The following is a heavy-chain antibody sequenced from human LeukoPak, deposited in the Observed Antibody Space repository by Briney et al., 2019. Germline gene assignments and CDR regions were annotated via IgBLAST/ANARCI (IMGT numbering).Heavy chain of an antibody. CDR3: ARAGYSSGWPDYYYYGMDV. CDR2: IIPILGIA. J-gene: IGHJ6*04. V-gene: IGHV1-69*04. D-gene: IGHD6-19*01. CDR1: GGTFSSYA. Sequence: SVKVSCKASGGTFSSYAIGWVRQAPGQGVWWMGGIIPILGIANYAQKFQGRVTITADKFTSTGYMELSSLRSADTPVSYCARAGYSSGWPDYYYYGMDVRREGSTLTVCS.